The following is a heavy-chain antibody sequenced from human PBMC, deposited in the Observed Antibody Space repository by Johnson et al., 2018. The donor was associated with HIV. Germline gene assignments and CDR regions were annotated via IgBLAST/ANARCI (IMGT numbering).Heavy chain of an antibody. Sequence: QVQLVESGGGLVQPGGSLRLSCAASGFTFSDYYMSWIRQAPGKGLEWVSYISSSGSTIYYADSVKGRFTISRANAKNSLYLQRNSLRAEDTAVYYCASGYSYGTDAFDIWGQGTMVTVSS. CDR2: ISSSGSTI. CDR3: ASGYSYGTDAFDI. D-gene: IGHD5-18*01. CDR1: GFTFSDYY. V-gene: IGHV3-11*04. J-gene: IGHJ3*02.